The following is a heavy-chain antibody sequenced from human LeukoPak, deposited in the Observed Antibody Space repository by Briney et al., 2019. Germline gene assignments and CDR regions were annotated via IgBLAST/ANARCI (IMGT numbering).Heavy chain of an antibody. CDR3: AKGVTTDY. Sequence: RGSLRLSCAASGLTFTNYEMSWVRQAPGKGLEWLSSISGSGDSVFYADSVKGRFTISRDNSLNTLYLQMNSLRAEDTAVYYCAKGVTTDYWGQGTLVTVSS. CDR1: GLTFTNYE. V-gene: IGHV3-23*01. CDR2: ISGSGDSV. D-gene: IGHD4-11*01. J-gene: IGHJ4*02.